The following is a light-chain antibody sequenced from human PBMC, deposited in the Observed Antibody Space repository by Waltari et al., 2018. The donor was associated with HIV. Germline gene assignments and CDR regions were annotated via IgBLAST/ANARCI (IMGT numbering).Light chain of an antibody. J-gene: IGLJ3*02. CDR2: KDS. V-gene: IGLV3-27*01. CDR3: YSAADNIGV. Sequence: SYELTQPSSVSVSPGQTARITCTGDVVAKKYARWYQQKPGQAPGLVISKDSERSSGIPCRFSGSSSGTTVTLTISGAQVEDEADYYCYSAADNIGVFGGGTKLTVL. CDR1: VVAKKY.